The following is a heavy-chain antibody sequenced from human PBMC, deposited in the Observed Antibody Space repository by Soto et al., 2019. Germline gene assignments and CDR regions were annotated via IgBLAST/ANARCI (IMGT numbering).Heavy chain of an antibody. V-gene: IGHV3-23*01. J-gene: IGHJ1*01. CDR3: AKDQGFGNLGAEYFHH. CDR2: ISGSGGST. Sequence: PGGSLRLSCAASGFTFSSYAMSWVRQAPGKGLEWVSAISGSGGSTYYADSVKGRFTISRDNSKNTLYLQMNDLRAEDTAVYYCAKDQGFGNLGAEYFHHWGQGSLVTVSS. D-gene: IGHD3-10*01. CDR1: GFTFSSYA.